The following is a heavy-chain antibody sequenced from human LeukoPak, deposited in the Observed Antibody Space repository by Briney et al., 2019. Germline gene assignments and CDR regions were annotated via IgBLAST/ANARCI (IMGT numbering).Heavy chain of an antibody. V-gene: IGHV4-30-2*01. CDR3: ARDRLEYYYYYGMDV. J-gene: IGHJ6*02. CDR1: GGSINTGGYP. D-gene: IGHD3-3*01. Sequence: SETLSLTCAVSGGSINTGGYPWSWIRQPPGKGLEWIGYIYHSGSTYYNPSLKSRVTISVDTSKNQFSLKLSSVTAADTAVYYCARDRLEYYYYYGMDVWGQGTTVTVSS. CDR2: IYHSGST.